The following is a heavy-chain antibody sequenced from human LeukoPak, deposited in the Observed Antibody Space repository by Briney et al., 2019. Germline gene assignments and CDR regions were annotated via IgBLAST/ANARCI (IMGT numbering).Heavy chain of an antibody. Sequence: SETLSLTCTVSGGSISSSSYYWGWIRQPPGKGLEWIGSIYYSGSTNYNPSLKSRVTISVDTSKNQFSLKVSSVTAADTAVYYCARGTYSGYDFDYWGQGTLVTVSS. V-gene: IGHV4-39*07. J-gene: IGHJ4*02. D-gene: IGHD5-12*01. CDR1: GGSISSSSYY. CDR2: IYYSGST. CDR3: ARGTYSGYDFDY.